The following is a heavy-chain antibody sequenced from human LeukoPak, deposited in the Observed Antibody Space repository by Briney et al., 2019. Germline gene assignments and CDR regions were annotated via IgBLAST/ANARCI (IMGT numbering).Heavy chain of an antibody. CDR2: INDIGMS. CDR3: ARHEGPAYLIRDAFDI. Sequence: SETLSLTCAVSGGSFNGYYWGWIRQSPGKGLEWIGEINDIGMSNYNPSLKSRVSISVETPRKEFSLNLTSVTAADTAVYYCARHEGPAYLIRDAFDIWGQGTMVTVSS. D-gene: IGHD2/OR15-2a*01. V-gene: IGHV4-34*01. J-gene: IGHJ3*02. CDR1: GGSFNGYY.